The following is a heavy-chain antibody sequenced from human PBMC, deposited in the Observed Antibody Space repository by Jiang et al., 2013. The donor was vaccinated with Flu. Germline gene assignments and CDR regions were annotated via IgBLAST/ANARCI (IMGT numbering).Heavy chain of an antibody. CDR1: GYTFTSYY. CDR3: ARQYEDPVGSKGIPYSGSYRGPYYYYGMDV. J-gene: IGHJ6*04. V-gene: IGHV1-46*01. CDR2: INPSGGST. Sequence: GAEVKKPGASVKVSCKASGYTFTSYYMHWVRQAPGQGLEWMGIINPSGGSTSYAQKFQGRVTMTRDTSTSTVYMELSSLRSEDTAVYYCARQYEDPVGSKGIPYSGSYRGPYYYYGMDVWGKGTTVTVSS. D-gene: IGHD1-26*01.